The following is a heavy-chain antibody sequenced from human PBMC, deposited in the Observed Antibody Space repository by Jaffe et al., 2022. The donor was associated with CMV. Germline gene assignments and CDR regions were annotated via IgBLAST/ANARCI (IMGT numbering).Heavy chain of an antibody. V-gene: IGHV3-33*08. J-gene: IGHJ6*03. CDR2: TRFDGSNE. CDR1: GFKFSRYG. Sequence: QVQLVESGGGVVQPGTSLRLSCAASGFKFSRYGMQWVRQAPGKGLEWIAITRFDGSNEYYADSVKGRFTISRDNSKNTLYLQMTRLRAEDTAVYYCARDGDTSGFYSINFQYHMDVWGKGTTVTVSS. D-gene: IGHD3-22*01. CDR3: ARDGDTSGFYSINFQYHMDV.